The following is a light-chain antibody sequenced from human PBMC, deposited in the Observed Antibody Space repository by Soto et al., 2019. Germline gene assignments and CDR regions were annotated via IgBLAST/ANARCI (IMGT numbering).Light chain of an antibody. J-gene: IGLJ1*01. CDR1: SSDIGGYNY. V-gene: IGLV2-8*01. CDR3: SSYAGSSNV. Sequence: QSVLTQPPSASGSPGQSVAISCTGTSSDIGGYNYVSWYQQHPGKAPKLMIYEVNKRPSGVPDRFSASKSGHTASLTVSGLQAEDEADYYCSSYAGSSNVFGTGTKVTVL. CDR2: EVN.